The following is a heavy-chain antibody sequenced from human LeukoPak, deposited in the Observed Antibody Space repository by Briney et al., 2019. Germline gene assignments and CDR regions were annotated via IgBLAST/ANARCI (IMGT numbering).Heavy chain of an antibody. CDR3: ARSPPLTTVIDDYYYMDV. J-gene: IGHJ6*03. Sequence: PGGSLRLSCAASGFTFSDYTLNWVRQAPGKGLEWVSSISSSGRFIYYADSLKGRFTISRDNAKNSLYLQMNSLRAEDTAVYYCARSPPLTTVIDDYYYMDVWGKGTTVTVSS. CDR1: GFTFSDYT. V-gene: IGHV3-21*01. D-gene: IGHD4-11*01. CDR2: ISSSGRFI.